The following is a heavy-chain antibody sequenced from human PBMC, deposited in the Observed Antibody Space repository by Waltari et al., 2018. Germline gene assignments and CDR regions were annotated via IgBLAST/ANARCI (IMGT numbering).Heavy chain of an antibody. CDR1: GYTFTGYY. Sequence: QVQLVQSGAEVKKPGASVKASCKASGYTFTGYYMHWVRQAPGQGLEWMGWINPNSGGTNYAQKFQGRVTMTRDTSISTAYMELSRLRSDDTAVYYCARVLDDYGDYVMFDYWGQGTLVTVSS. CDR3: ARVLDDYGDYVMFDY. CDR2: INPNSGGT. V-gene: IGHV1-2*02. D-gene: IGHD4-17*01. J-gene: IGHJ4*02.